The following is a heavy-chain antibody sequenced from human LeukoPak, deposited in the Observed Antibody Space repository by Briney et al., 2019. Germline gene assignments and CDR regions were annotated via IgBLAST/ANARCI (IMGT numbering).Heavy chain of an antibody. V-gene: IGHV3-23*01. D-gene: IGHD3-10*01. J-gene: IGHJ3*02. CDR2: ISGSGGST. CDR1: GFTFSSYA. CDR3: AKDWNAMVRGVIGAFDI. Sequence: GGSLRLSCAVSGFTFSSYAMSWVRQAPGKGLEWVSAISGSGGSTYYADSVKGRFTISRGNSKNTLYLQMNSLRAEDTAVYYCAKDWNAMVRGVIGAFDIWGQGTMVTVSS.